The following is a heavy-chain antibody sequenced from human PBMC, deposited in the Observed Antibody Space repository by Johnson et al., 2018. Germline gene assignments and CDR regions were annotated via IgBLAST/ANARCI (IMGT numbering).Heavy chain of an antibody. CDR1: GFTVGSHY. V-gene: IGHV3-66*02. J-gene: IGHJ4*02. D-gene: IGHD3-22*01. CDR2: IYRSGST. CDR3: ARDAYDNSGYFDY. Sequence: VQLVESGGGLVQPGGSLRLSCAASGFTVGSHYMNWVRQAPGKGLEWVSIIYRSGSTYYADSVRGRFSISRDNSKNTLYLQMNSLRVGDTAVYYCARDAYDNSGYFDYWGQGTLVTVSS.